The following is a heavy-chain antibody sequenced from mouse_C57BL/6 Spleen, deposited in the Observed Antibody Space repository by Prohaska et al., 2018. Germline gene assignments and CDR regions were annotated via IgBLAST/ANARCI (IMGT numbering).Heavy chain of an antibody. CDR2: IRLKSDNYAT. D-gene: IGHD1-1*01. CDR1: GFTFSNYW. Sequence: EVKLEESGGGLVQPGGSMKLSCVASGFTFSNYWMNWVSQSPEKGLEWVAQIRLKSDNYATHYAESVKGRFTISRDDSKSSVYLQLNNLSAEDTGIYYCTGPGSSLGEWGQGTTLTVSS. CDR3: TGPGSSLGE. J-gene: IGHJ2*01. V-gene: IGHV6-3*01.